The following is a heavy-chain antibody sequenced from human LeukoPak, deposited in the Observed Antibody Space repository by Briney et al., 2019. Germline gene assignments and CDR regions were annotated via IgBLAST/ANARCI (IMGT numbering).Heavy chain of an antibody. CDR3: ARSGSYHDAFDI. V-gene: IGHV4-59*08. J-gene: IGHJ3*02. CDR2: IYYSGST. CDR1: GGSISSYY. Sequence: SETLSLTCTVSGGSISSYYWSWIRQPPGKGLEWIGYIYYSGSTNYNPSLKSRVTISVDTSKNQLSLKLSSVTAAATAVYYCARSGSYHDAFDIWGQGTMVTVSS. D-gene: IGHD1-26*01.